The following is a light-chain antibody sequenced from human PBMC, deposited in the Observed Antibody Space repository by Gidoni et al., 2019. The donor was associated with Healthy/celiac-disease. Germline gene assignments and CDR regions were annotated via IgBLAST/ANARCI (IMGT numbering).Light chain of an antibody. CDR2: WAS. Sequence: DIVMTQSPDSLAVSLGERATINCKSSQSVLYSSNNKNYLAWYQQKPGQPPKLPIYWASTRESGVPDRFSGSGSGTDFTRTISSLQAEDVAVYYCQQYYSTPRTFXXXTKLEIK. CDR1: QSVLYSSNNKNY. J-gene: IGKJ2*02. CDR3: QQYYSTPRT. V-gene: IGKV4-1*01.